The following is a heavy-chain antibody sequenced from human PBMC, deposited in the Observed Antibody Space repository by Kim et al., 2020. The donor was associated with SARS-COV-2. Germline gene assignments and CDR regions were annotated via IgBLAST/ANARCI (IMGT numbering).Heavy chain of an antibody. V-gene: IGHV3-48*02. J-gene: IGHJ2*01. Sequence: GGSLRLSCAASGFTFSSYSMNWVRQAPGKGLEWVSYISSSSSTIYYADSVKGRFTISRDNAKNSLYLQMNSLRDEDTAVYYCARDLSRITMIVVVGYFDLWGRGTLVTVSS. CDR2: ISSSSSTI. CDR1: GFTFSSYS. D-gene: IGHD3-22*01. CDR3: ARDLSRITMIVVVGYFDL.